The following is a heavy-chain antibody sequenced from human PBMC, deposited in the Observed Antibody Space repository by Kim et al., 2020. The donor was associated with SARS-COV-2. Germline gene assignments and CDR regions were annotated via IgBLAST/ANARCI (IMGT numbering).Heavy chain of an antibody. CDR1: GFTFSSYG. J-gene: IGHJ4*02. V-gene: IGHV3-33*08. D-gene: IGHD6-13*01. Sequence: GGSLRLSCAASGFTFSSYGMHWVRQAPGKGLEWVAVIWYDGSNKYYADSVKGRFTISRDNSKNTLYLQMNSLRAEDTAVYYCARDSPRAAAGAANDYWGQGTLVTASS. CDR3: ARDSPRAAAGAANDY. CDR2: IWYDGSNK.